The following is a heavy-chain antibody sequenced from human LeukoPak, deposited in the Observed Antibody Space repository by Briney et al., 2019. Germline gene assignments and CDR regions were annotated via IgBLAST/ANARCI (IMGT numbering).Heavy chain of an antibody. V-gene: IGHV3-30*01. CDR3: ARDLLGGWFDP. CDR2: ISYDGSNK. D-gene: IGHD3-16*01. Sequence: GRSLRLSCAASGFTFSSYAMHWVRQAPGKGLEWVAVISYDGSNKYYADSVKGRFTISRDNSKNTLYLQMNSLRAEDTAVCYCARDLLGGWFDPWGQGTLVTVSS. CDR1: GFTFSSYA. J-gene: IGHJ5*02.